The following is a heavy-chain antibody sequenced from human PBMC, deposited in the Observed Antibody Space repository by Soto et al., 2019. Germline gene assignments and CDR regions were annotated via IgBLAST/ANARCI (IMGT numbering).Heavy chain of an antibody. CDR3: ARVSVDVPE. D-gene: IGHD5-12*01. V-gene: IGHV1-2*02. CDR2: IDPKSGGT. Sequence: QEQLVQSGAEVKKPGASVKVSCRISGPTFITYFIHWVRQAPGQGLEWMVWIDPKSGGTTYEQKIRGKVTMTRDTSINTAYMDLNRVTSDDTAMDYCARVSVDVPEWGQGTLITVSS. J-gene: IGHJ4*02. CDR1: GPTFITYF.